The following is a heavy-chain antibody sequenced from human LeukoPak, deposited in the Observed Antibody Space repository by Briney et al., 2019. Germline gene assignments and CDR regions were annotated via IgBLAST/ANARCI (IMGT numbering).Heavy chain of an antibody. CDR2: INSDGSST. CDR1: GFTFSSYW. Sequence: PGGSLRLSCAASGFTFSSYWMHWVRQAPGKGLVWVSRINSDGSSTSYADSVKGRFTISRDNSKNTLYLQMNSLRAEDTAVYYCAKDIDYYGSGSPNWFDPWGQGTLVTVSS. J-gene: IGHJ5*02. CDR3: AKDIDYYGSGSPNWFDP. V-gene: IGHV3-74*01. D-gene: IGHD3-10*01.